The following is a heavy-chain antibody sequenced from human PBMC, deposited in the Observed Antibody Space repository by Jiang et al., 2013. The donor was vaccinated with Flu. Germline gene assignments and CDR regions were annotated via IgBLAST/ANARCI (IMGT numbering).Heavy chain of an antibody. J-gene: IGHJ4*01. CDR1: GFTFSSYS. CDR2: ISSSSSTI. V-gene: IGHV3-48*02. Sequence: VQLLESGGGLVQPGGSLRLSCAASGFTFSSYSMNWVRQAPGKGLEWVSYISSSSSTIYYADSVKGRFTISERQCQELTVSAKSNSLRDEDTAVYYCASLMVRVDY. D-gene: IGHD3-10*01. CDR3: ASLMVRVDY.